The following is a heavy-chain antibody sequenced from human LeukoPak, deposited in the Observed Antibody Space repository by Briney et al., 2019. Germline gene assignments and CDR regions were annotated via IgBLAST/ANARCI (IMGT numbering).Heavy chain of an antibody. V-gene: IGHV4-39*01. CDR3: APGGSSGRTPPGFQH. J-gene: IGHJ1*01. D-gene: IGHD6-19*01. Sequence: SETLSLTCTVSGGSISSSTYYWGWLRQPPRKGLEWIGSIYYSGSTYYNPFLKSRVTISVDTSKNQFSLKLSSVTAADTAVYYCAPGGSSGRTPPGFQHWGQGTLVTVSS. CDR1: GGSISSSTYY. CDR2: IYYSGST.